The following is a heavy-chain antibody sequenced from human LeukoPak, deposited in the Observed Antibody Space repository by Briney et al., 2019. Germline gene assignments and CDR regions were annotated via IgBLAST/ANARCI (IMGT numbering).Heavy chain of an antibody. CDR2: INWNGGST. D-gene: IGHD2-2*01. V-gene: IGHV3-20*04. CDR1: GFTFSNYG. J-gene: IGHJ6*03. CDR3: ARGKRTRYYYYYYYMDV. Sequence: GGSLRLSCAASGFTFSNYGMSWVRQAPGKGLEWVSGINWNGGSTGYADSVKGRFTISRDNAKNSLYLQMNSLRAEDTALYYCARGKRTRYYYYYYYMDVWGKGTTVTVSS.